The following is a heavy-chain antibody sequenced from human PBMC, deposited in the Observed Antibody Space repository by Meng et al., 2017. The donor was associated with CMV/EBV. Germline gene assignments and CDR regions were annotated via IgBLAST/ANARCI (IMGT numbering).Heavy chain of an antibody. J-gene: IGHJ4*02. D-gene: IGHD3-22*01. V-gene: IGHV1-24*01. CDR3: ATVPYYDSSGYSPDFDY. Sequence: YPLTELSMHWVRQAPGKGLEWMGGFDPEDGETIYAQKFQGRVTMTEDTSTDTAYMELSSLRSEDTAVYYCATVPYYDSSGYSPDFDYWGQGTLVTVSS. CDR2: FDPEDGET. CDR1: YPLTELS.